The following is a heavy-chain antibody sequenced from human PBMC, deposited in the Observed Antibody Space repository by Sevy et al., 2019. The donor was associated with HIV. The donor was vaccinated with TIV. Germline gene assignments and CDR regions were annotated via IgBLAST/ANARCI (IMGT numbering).Heavy chain of an antibody. J-gene: IGHJ4*02. CDR2: ISSSSSTI. CDR1: GFTFSISD. D-gene: IGHD3-10*01. CDR3: ASGSNHKNFDY. V-gene: IGHV3-48*02. Sequence: GGSLRLSCAASGFTFSISDMNWVRQAPGKGLEWVSFISSSSSTIYYAESVKGRFTISRDNAKNSLYLQMNSLRDDDTAVYYCASGSNHKNFDYWGQGTLVTVSS.